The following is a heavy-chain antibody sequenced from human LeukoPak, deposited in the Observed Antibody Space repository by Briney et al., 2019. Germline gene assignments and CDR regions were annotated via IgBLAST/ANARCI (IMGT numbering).Heavy chain of an antibody. CDR1: GFTFSSYG. V-gene: IGHV3-30*02. CDR3: ARSDISRYNWFDP. D-gene: IGHD3-9*01. J-gene: IGHJ5*02. Sequence: GGSLRLSCAASGFTFSSYGMHWVRQAPGKGLEGVAFIRYDGSNKYYADSVKGRFTISRDNSKNTLYLQMNSLRAEDTAVYYCARSDISRYNWFDPWGQGTLVTVSS. CDR2: IRYDGSNK.